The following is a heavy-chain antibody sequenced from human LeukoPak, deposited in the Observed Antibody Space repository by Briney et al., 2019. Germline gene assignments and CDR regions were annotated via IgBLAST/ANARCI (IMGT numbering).Heavy chain of an antibody. CDR3: ARGEWFGELLVGYFDY. CDR2: ISAYNGNT. Sequence: ASVKVSCKASGYTFTSYGISWVRQAPGQGLEWMGWISAYNGNTNYAQKLQGRVTMTTDTSTSTAYMELRSLRSDDTAVYYCARGEWFGELLVGYFDYWGQGTLVTVSS. CDR1: GYTFTSYG. D-gene: IGHD3-10*01. J-gene: IGHJ4*02. V-gene: IGHV1-18*01.